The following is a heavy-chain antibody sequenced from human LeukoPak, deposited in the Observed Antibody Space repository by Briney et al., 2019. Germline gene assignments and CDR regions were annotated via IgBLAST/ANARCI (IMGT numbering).Heavy chain of an antibody. V-gene: IGHV3-48*02. CDR3: ARRGSSYGGFDY. J-gene: IGHJ4*02. D-gene: IGHD5-18*01. CDR2: SGGSSTI. Sequence: SGGSSTIYYADSVKGRFTISRDNAKNSLYLQMNSLRDEDTAVYYCARRGSSYGGFDYWGQGTLVTVSS.